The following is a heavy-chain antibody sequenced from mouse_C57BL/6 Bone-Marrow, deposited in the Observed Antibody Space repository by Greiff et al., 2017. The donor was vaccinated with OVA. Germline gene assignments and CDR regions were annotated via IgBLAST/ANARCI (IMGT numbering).Heavy chain of an antibody. D-gene: IGHD1-1*01. V-gene: IGHV5-16*01. CDR3: ARAYGSSYNYAMDY. J-gene: IGHJ4*01. Sequence: EVKLVESEGGLVQPGSSMKLSCTASGFTFSDYYMAWVRQVPEKGLEWVANINYDGSSTYYLDSLKSRFIISRDNAKNILYLQMSSLKSEDTATYYCARAYGSSYNYAMDYWGQGTSVTVSS. CDR2: INYDGSST. CDR1: GFTFSDYY.